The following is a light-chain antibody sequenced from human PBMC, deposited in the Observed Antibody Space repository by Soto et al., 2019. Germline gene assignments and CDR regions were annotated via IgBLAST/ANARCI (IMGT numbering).Light chain of an antibody. V-gene: IGLV2-14*01. CDR3: SSYTSSSTLGV. CDR2: EVS. J-gene: IGLJ1*01. CDR1: SSDIGHYDY. Sequence: QSALTQPASVSGSPGQSITISCTGTSSDIGHYDYVSWYQQHPGKAPKLMIYEVSNRPSGVSNRFSGSKSGNTASLTISGLQAEDEADYYCSSYTSSSTLGVFGTGTKVTVL.